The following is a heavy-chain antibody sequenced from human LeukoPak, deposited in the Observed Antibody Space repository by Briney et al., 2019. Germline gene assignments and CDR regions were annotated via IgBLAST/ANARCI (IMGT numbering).Heavy chain of an antibody. Sequence: SQTLSLTCTVSGGSISSGVYYWSWIRQHPGKGLEWIGYIYYSGSTYYNPSLKSRVTISVDTSKNQFSLKLSSVTAADTAVYYCARAVDTAMVRWFDPWGQGTLVTVSS. CDR3: ARAVDTAMVRWFDP. J-gene: IGHJ5*02. D-gene: IGHD5-18*01. CDR1: GGSISSGVYY. V-gene: IGHV4-31*03. CDR2: IYYSGST.